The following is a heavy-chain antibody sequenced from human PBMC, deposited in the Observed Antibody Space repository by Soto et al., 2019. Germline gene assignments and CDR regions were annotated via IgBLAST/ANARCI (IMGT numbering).Heavy chain of an antibody. D-gene: IGHD3-9*01. CDR1: GYTFTGYY. J-gene: IGHJ5*02. CDR2: INPNSGGT. CDR3: ARGPPLRYFDWSQVVLGWFDP. Sequence: ASVKVSCKASGYTFTGYYMHLVRQAPGQGLEWMGWINPNSGGTNYAQKFQGWVTMTRDTSISTAYMELSRLRSDDTAVYYCARGPPLRYFDWSQVVLGWFDPWGQGTLVTVS. V-gene: IGHV1-2*04.